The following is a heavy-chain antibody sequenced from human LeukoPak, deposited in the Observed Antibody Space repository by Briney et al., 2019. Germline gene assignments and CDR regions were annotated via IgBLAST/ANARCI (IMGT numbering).Heavy chain of an antibody. CDR1: GYTFTGYY. V-gene: IGHV1-2*02. D-gene: IGHD3-16*02. CDR2: INPNSGGT. J-gene: IGHJ4*02. Sequence: RASVKVSCKASGYTFTGYYMHWVRQAPGQGLEWMGWINPNSGGTNYAQKLQGRVTMTTDTSTSTAYMELRSLRSDDTAVYYCARGLRMITFGGVIANYWGQGTLVTVSS. CDR3: ARGLRMITFGGVIANY.